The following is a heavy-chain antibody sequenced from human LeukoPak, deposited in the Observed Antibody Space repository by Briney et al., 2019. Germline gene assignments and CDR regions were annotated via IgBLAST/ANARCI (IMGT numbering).Heavy chain of an antibody. D-gene: IGHD3-3*01. Sequence: SETLSLTCTVSGGSISSYYWSWIRQPAGKGLEWIGRIYTSGSTNYNPSLKSRVTMSVDTSKNQFSLKLSSVTAADTAVYYCAREVITIFGVVTRNTYNWFDPWGQGTLVTVSS. CDR3: AREVITIFGVVTRNTYNWFDP. J-gene: IGHJ5*02. CDR2: IYTSGST. CDR1: GGSISSYY. V-gene: IGHV4-4*07.